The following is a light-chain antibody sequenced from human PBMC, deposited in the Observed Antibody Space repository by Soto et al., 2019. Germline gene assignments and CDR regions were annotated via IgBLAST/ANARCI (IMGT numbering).Light chain of an antibody. CDR3: SSYTRSILV. V-gene: IGLV2-14*01. CDR1: NSDVGGYNY. CDR2: EVS. Sequence: QSVLTQPASVSGSPGQSITISCTGTNSDVGGYNYVSWYQQYPGKAPKLMIYEVSNRPSGVSNRFSGCKSGNTASLTISGLQAEDEADYYCSSYTRSILVFGGGTKLTVL. J-gene: IGLJ3*02.